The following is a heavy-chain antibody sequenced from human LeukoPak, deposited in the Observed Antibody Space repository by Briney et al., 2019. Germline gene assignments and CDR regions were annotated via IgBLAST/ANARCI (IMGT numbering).Heavy chain of an antibody. J-gene: IGHJ4*02. V-gene: IGHV3-30-3*01. CDR1: GFTFSSYA. CDR3: ARGGGTTVTQDGYYFDC. Sequence: GGSLRLSCAASGFTFSSYAMHWVRQAPGKGLEWVAVISYDGSNKYYADSVKDRFTISRDNSKNTVYLQMNSLRPEDMAVYFCARGGGTTVTQDGYYFDCWGQGTLVIVSS. CDR2: ISYDGSNK. D-gene: IGHD4-17*01.